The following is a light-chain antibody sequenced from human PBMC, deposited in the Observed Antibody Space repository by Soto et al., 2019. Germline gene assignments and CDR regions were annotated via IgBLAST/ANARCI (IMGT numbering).Light chain of an antibody. CDR2: GAS. J-gene: IGKJ2*01. V-gene: IGKV3-20*01. Sequence: EIVLTQSPGTLSLSPGERATLSCRASQSVSRTYMAWYQQKPGQAPRLLIYGASNRPTGIPDRFSGSGSGTGFTLTIGGLEPEDFAVYYCQQYGTSPQTFGQGTRLEIK. CDR3: QQYGTSPQT. CDR1: QSVSRTY.